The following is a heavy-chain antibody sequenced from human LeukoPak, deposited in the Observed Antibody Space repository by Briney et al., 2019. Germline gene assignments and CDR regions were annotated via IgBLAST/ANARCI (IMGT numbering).Heavy chain of an antibody. Sequence: PGGSLRLSCAASGFTFSSYATSWVRQAPGKGLEWVSAISGSGGSTYYADSVKGRFTISRDNSKNTLYLQMNSLRAEDTAVYYCAKGDVVVPAAITDYWGQGTLVTVSS. J-gene: IGHJ4*02. CDR3: AKGDVVVPAAITDY. V-gene: IGHV3-23*01. CDR2: ISGSGGST. CDR1: GFTFSSYA. D-gene: IGHD2-2*01.